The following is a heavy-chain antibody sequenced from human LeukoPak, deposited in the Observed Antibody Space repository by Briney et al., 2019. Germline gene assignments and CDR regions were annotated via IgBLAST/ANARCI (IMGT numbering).Heavy chain of an antibody. D-gene: IGHD1-14*01. Sequence: GGSLRLSCAASAFTFSSYSMNWVRQVPGKGLEWVSSISGSGGNTYYADSVKSRFTISRDNSKNTLCLQMNSLRADDTAVYYCAKPAKTDYADYWGQGTLVTVSS. CDR2: ISGSGGNT. CDR3: AKPAKTDYADY. V-gene: IGHV3-23*01. J-gene: IGHJ4*02. CDR1: AFTFSSYS.